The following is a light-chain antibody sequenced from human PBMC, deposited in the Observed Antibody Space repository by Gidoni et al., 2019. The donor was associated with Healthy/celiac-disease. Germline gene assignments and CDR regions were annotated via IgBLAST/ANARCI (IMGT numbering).Light chain of an antibody. J-gene: IGKJ4*01. CDR2: LGS. V-gene: IGKV2-28*01. CDR3: MQARQTALT. CDR1: QSLLHSNGYSC. Sequence: IGVTQSPLSLPVTPGEPASISCRSSQSLLHSNGYSCLDWYLQKPGQSPQLLIYLGSNRASGVPDRFSGSGSGTDFTLKISRVEAEDVGVYYCMQARQTALTFGGGTKVEIK.